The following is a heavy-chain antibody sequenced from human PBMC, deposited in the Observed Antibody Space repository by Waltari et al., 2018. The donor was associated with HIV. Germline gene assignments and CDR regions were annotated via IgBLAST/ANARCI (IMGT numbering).Heavy chain of an antibody. V-gene: IGHV3-74*01. CDR1: GFPFSSPW. Sequence: EVQLVESGGGLVQAGGSLRPPCAASGFPFSSPWMHWVRQAPGKGLVWVARINGDGSGTSYADSVRGRFSISRENAENSLHLHMNSVRPEDTGLYYCTREGVETTAPADYWGQGTLVTVSS. D-gene: IGHD4-17*01. CDR3: TREGVETTAPADY. J-gene: IGHJ4*02. CDR2: INGDGSGT.